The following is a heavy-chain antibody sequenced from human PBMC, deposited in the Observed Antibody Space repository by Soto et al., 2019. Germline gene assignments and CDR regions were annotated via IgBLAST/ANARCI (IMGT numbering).Heavy chain of an antibody. J-gene: IGHJ5*02. CDR1: GFTFSSYE. CDR2: ISSSSTI. CDR3: ARDRGGGFDP. D-gene: IGHD4-17*01. V-gene: IGHV3-48*03. Sequence: LSGAASGFTFSSYEINGGRQAPGKVLELVSYISSSSTIYYADSVKGRFTISRDNAKNPLYLQMNSLRDEDTAVYYCARDRGGGFDPWGQGTLVTVSS.